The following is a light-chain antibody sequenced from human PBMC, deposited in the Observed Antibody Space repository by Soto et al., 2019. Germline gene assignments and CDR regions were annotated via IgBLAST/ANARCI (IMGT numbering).Light chain of an antibody. Sequence: STRSQGTLSFSPGKGASLSSRAGLSVSGYVAWYQQKPGQAPRLFRYGASSRATGITDRFSGSMTGTDFTLTVSSLEPEGMPVYYCQHFGGLPGLTGGGGTKVDIK. CDR3: QHFGGLPGLT. J-gene: IGKJ4*01. V-gene: IGKV3-20*01. CDR1: LSVSGY. CDR2: GAS.